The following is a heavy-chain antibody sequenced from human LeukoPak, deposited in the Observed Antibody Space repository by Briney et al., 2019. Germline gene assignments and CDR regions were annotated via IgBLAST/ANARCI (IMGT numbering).Heavy chain of an antibody. CDR1: GGPISSYY. V-gene: IGHV4-59*01. CDR3: ARTFREWYYYYRVLV. J-gene: IGHJ6*02. Sequence: SETLSLTCTVSGGPISSYYCSWLRQPPGKGLEWIGYVYYSGRTNYNPSLKSRVTISVDTSKNQFSLKLSSVTAADTAVYYCARTFREWYYYYRVLVWGQGTTVTVSS. CDR2: VYYSGRT. D-gene: IGHD3-16*01.